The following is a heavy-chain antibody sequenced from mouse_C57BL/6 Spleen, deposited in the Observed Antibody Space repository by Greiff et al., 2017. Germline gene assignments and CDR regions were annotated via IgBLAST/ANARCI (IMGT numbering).Heavy chain of an antibody. D-gene: IGHD2-4*01. Sequence: QVQLQQSGAELVMPGASVKLSCKASGYTFTSYWMHWVKQRPGQGLEWIGEIDPSDSYTNYNQKFKGKSTLTVDKSSSTAYMQLSSLTSEDSAVYYCARGGDYDGAWFAYWGQGTLVTVSA. V-gene: IGHV1-69*01. CDR1: GYTFTSYW. CDR3: ARGGDYDGAWFAY. J-gene: IGHJ3*01. CDR2: IDPSDSYT.